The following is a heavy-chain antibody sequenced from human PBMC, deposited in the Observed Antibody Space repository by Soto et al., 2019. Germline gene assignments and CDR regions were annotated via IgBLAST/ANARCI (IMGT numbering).Heavy chain of an antibody. CDR1: GFTLGGPA. D-gene: IGHD3-3*01. J-gene: IGHJ4*02. CDR2: IRSKPNSDAT. Sequence: EVQLVESGGGLVQPGGSLKLSCAASGFTLGGPALHGVGQASGKGREWVGGIRSKPNSDATAYAVSVKGRFTISRDDSRNTAYLQMNSLKTEDTAVYYCARGLYDFWSGHPKRLDYWGQGTVVTVSS. V-gene: IGHV3-73*02. CDR3: ARGLYDFWSGHPKRLDY.